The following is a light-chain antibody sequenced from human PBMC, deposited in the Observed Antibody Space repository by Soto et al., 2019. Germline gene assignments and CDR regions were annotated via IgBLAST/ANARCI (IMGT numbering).Light chain of an antibody. CDR1: SSDVGGYNY. CDR2: DVS. Sequence: QSVLTQPASVSGSPGQSITISCTGTSSDVGGYNYVSWYQQHAGKAPKLMIYDVSNRPSGVSNRFSGSKSGNTASLTISGLQAEDEADYYCNSYTSSSTLWVFGGGTKLTVL. V-gene: IGLV2-14*01. CDR3: NSYTSSSTLWV. J-gene: IGLJ3*02.